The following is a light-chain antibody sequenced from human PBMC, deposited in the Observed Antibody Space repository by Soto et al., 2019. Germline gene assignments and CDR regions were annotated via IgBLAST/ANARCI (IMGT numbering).Light chain of an antibody. CDR3: QQYRDNWT. J-gene: IGKJ1*01. V-gene: IGKV1-5*03. CDR1: KSISSW. CDR2: KAS. Sequence: DIQMTQSPSTLSASVGERVTITCRASKSISSWLAWYQQKPGTAPKLLIYKASTLQSGVPSRFSGRGSGTEFTLTISSLQPDDSATYYCQQYRDNWTFGQGTKVDTK.